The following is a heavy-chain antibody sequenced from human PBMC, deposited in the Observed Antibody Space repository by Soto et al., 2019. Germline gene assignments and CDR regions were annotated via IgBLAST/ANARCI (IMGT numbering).Heavy chain of an antibody. J-gene: IGHJ6*02. Sequence: PSETLSLTCTVSGGSVSSGDYFWSWLRQSPGKRLEWIAYIYYSGSTNYNPSLKIRATISVDTSKSQVSLTLTSMTAADAALYYCARSPNYYYYGFDVWGQGTAVTVSS. V-gene: IGHV4-61*08. CDR3: ARSPNYYYYGFDV. CDR2: IYYSGST. CDR1: GGSVSSGDYF. D-gene: IGHD3-10*01.